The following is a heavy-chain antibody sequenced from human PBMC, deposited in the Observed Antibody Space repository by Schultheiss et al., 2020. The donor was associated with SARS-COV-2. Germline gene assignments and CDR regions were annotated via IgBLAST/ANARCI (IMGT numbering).Heavy chain of an antibody. Sequence: SVKVSCKASGGSFSTYAISWVRQAPGQGLEWMGWISAYNGNTNYAQKLQGRVTITADESTSTAYMELSSLRSEDTAVYYCARDLPMVRGVIGYWGQGTLVTVSS. CDR3: ARDLPMVRGVIGY. V-gene: IGHV1-69*13. CDR1: GGSFSTYA. D-gene: IGHD3-10*01. CDR2: ISAYNGNT. J-gene: IGHJ4*02.